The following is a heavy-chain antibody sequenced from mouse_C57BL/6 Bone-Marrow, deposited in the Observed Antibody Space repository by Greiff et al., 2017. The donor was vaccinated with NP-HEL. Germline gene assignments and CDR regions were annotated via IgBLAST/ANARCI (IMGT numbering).Heavy chain of an antibody. CDR1: GFSINSDCY. J-gene: IGHJ4*01. CDR3: ARAPDYDYDGGAMDY. D-gene: IGHD2-4*01. V-gene: IGHV3-3*01. CDR2: TFYSGIT. Sequence: VQLKESGPSLVRPSHSLSLTCTVTGFSINSDCYWIWIRQFPGNKLEYIGYTFYSGITYYNPSLESRTYITRDTSKNQFSLKLISVTTEDTATYYCARAPDYDYDGGAMDYWGQGTSVTVSS.